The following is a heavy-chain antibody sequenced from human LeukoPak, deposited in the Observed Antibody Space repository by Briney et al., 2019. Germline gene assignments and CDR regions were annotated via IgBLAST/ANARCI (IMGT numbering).Heavy chain of an antibody. V-gene: IGHV1-69*05. D-gene: IGHD2-2*01. CDR3: ARDSYLYCSSTSCYAEGWFDP. Sequence: GASVKVSCKASGGTFSSYAISWVRQAPGQGLEWMGGIIPIFGTANYAQKFQGRVTITTDESTSTAYMELSSLRSEDTAVYYCARDSYLYCSSTSCYAEGWFDPWGQGTLVTVSS. J-gene: IGHJ5*02. CDR2: IIPIFGTA. CDR1: GGTFSSYA.